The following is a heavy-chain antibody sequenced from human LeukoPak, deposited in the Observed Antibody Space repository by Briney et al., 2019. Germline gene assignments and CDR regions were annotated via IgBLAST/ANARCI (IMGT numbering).Heavy chain of an antibody. CDR3: ARETTVTSGWFDP. Sequence: GGSLRLSCAASGFTFSSYSMNWVRQAPGKGLEWVSSISSSSDYIYFADSVKGRFTIPRDNAKNSLYLQMNSLRAEDTAVYYCARETTVTSGWFDPWGQGTLVTVSS. CDR1: GFTFSSYS. CDR2: ISSSSDYI. V-gene: IGHV3-21*01. D-gene: IGHD4-17*01. J-gene: IGHJ5*02.